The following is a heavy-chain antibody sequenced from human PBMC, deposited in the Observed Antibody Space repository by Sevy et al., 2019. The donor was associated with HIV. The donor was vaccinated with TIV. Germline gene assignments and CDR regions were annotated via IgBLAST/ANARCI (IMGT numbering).Heavy chain of an antibody. J-gene: IGHJ5*01. Sequence: GGSLRLSCAISGFTVNDKYIIWVRQAPGKGLEWVSVIFSSGSTYYADSAKGRFTISRDNSKNTVDLQMNSVRAEDTAVYYCVSLFLSYRSGWSYFDSWGEGPLVTVSS. CDR2: IFSSGST. CDR3: VSLFLSYRSGWSYFDS. V-gene: IGHV3-66*02. D-gene: IGHD6-19*01. CDR1: GFTVNDKY.